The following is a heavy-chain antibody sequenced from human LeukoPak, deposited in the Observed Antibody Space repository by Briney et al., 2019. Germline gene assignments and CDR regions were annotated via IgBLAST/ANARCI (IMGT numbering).Heavy chain of an antibody. J-gene: IGHJ5*02. CDR2: IYPGDSDT. Sequence: GESLKISCKGSGYSFTSYWIGWVRQMPGKGLEWMGIIYPGDSDTRYSPSFQGQVTISADKSISTAYLQWSSLKASDTAMYYCARHYDILTGYYDNWFDPWGQGTLVTVPS. D-gene: IGHD3-9*01. V-gene: IGHV5-51*01. CDR3: ARHYDILTGYYDNWFDP. CDR1: GYSFTSYW.